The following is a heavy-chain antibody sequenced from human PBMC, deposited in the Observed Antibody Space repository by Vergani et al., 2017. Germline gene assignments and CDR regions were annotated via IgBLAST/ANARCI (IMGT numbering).Heavy chain of an antibody. J-gene: IGHJ4*02. Sequence: VHLVQSGAEVKKPGESRKISCQGSGYSFTSYWIGWVRQMPGKGLEWMGVIYPGDSDTRYSPSFQGQVTISADKVLSTAYLQWNSLKASDTAMYSCARTGLPGGAAAGGSLDWWGEGRLVTVSA. CDR3: ARTGLPGGAAAGGSLDW. CDR1: GYSFTSYW. V-gene: IGHV5-51*01. CDR2: IYPGDSDT. D-gene: IGHD6-13*01.